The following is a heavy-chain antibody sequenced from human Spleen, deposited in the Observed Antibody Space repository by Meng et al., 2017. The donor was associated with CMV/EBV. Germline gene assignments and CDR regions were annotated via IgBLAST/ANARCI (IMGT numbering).Heavy chain of an antibody. V-gene: IGHV3-23*01. Sequence: GGSLRLSCTTSGFTFRIYAMTWVRQAPGKGLEWVSTISGSAGPTTYADSVKGRFTISRDNSKNTLYLQMNSLRAEDTAVYYCAKDLYSTSSNFDYWGQGTLVTVSS. D-gene: IGHD6-6*01. J-gene: IGHJ4*02. CDR2: ISGSAGPT. CDR1: GFTFRIYA. CDR3: AKDLYSTSSNFDY.